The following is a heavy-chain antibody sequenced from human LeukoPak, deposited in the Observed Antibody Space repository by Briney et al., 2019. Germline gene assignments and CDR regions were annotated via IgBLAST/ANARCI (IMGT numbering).Heavy chain of an antibody. CDR2: ISGSGGST. CDR1: GFTFSSYA. CDR3: AKDQVSFRYYDSSGYRAFDY. V-gene: IGHV3-23*01. J-gene: IGHJ4*02. D-gene: IGHD3-22*01. Sequence: PGGSLRLSCAASGFTFSSYAMSWVRQAPGKGLEWVSAISGSGGSTYYADSVKGRFTISRDNSENTLYLQMNSLRAEDTAVYYCAKDQVSFRYYDSSGYRAFDYWGQGTLVTVSS.